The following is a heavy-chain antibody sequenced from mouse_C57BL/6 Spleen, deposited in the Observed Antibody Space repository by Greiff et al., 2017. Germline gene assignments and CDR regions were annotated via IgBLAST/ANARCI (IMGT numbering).Heavy chain of an antibody. CDR1: GYTFTSYW. CDR3: ARRSRNYDAMDY. D-gene: IGHD2-1*01. Sequence: QVQLKQPGAELVKPGASVKMSCKASGYTFTSYWITWVKQRPGQGLEWIGDIYPGSGSTNYNEKFKSKATLTVDTSSSTAYMQLSSLTSEDSAVYYCARRSRNYDAMDYWGQGTSVTVSS. J-gene: IGHJ4*01. V-gene: IGHV1-55*01. CDR2: IYPGSGST.